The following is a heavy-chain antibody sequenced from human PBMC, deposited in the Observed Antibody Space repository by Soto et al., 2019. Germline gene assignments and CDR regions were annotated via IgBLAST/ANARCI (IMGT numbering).Heavy chain of an antibody. CDR2: ISWNSGSI. CDR1: GFTFDDYA. CDR3: AKVGPIAAAGFDY. D-gene: IGHD6-13*01. J-gene: IGHJ4*02. V-gene: IGHV3-9*01. Sequence: GGSLRLSCAASGFTFDDYAMHWVRQAPGKGLEWVSGISWNSGSIGYADSVKGRFTISRDNAKNSLYLQMNSLRAEDTALYYCAKVGPIAAAGFDYWGQGTLVTVSS.